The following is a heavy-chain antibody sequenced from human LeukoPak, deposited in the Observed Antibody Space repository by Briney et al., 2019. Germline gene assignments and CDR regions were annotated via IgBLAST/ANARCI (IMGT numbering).Heavy chain of an antibody. CDR2: IYYSGST. V-gene: IGHV4-39*07. Sequence: SETLSLTCTVSGGSISSSSYYWGWIRQPPGKGLEWIGSIYYSGSTYYNPSLKSRVTISVDTSKNQFSLKLSSVTAADTAVYYCARMIVVVMGAFDIWGQGTMVTVSS. D-gene: IGHD3-22*01. CDR3: ARMIVVVMGAFDI. J-gene: IGHJ3*02. CDR1: GGSISSSSYY.